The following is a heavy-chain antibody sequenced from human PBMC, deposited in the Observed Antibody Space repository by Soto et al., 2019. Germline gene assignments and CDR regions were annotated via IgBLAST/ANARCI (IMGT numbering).Heavy chain of an antibody. Sequence: VHLLESGGGLVQPGGSLRLACTASGFTFNHYAMSWVRQAPGKGLEWVSAVSGRGGSTKYADSVKGRFIISRDNSNNTVYLHMNSLRAEDTAIYYCAKDQVRGATGIVLDGMDVWGQGTTVTISS. CDR2: VSGRGGST. CDR1: GFTFNHYA. J-gene: IGHJ6*02. CDR3: AKDQVRGATGIVLDGMDV. D-gene: IGHD2-15*01. V-gene: IGHV3-23*01.